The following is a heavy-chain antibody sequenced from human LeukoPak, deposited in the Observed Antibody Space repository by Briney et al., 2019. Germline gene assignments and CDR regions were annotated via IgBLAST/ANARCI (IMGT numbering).Heavy chain of an antibody. J-gene: IGHJ4*02. CDR2: INAGNGDT. D-gene: IGHD2-21*02. CDR3: VRDDCAADACYPGGY. Sequence: ASVKVSCKASGYTFTNYVVHWVRQAPGQRPEWMGYINAGNGDTIYSKNFQDRVTITRDTSASTAYMEVSSLTSEDTALYSCVRDDCAADACYPGGYWGQGTLVTVSS. CDR1: GYTFTNYV. V-gene: IGHV1-3*01.